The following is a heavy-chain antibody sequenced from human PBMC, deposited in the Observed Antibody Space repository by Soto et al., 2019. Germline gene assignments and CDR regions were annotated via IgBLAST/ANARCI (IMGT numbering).Heavy chain of an antibody. J-gene: IGHJ3*02. Sequence: SQTLSLTCAISGDSVSSNSAAWNWIRQSPSRGLEWLGRTYYRAKWYNGYAVSVQSRITINPDTSKNQFSLQLNCVTPADTDVYYCARGDNWGSGAFDIWGQGTMVTVSS. V-gene: IGHV6-1*01. CDR1: GDSVSSNSAA. D-gene: IGHD7-27*01. CDR3: ARGDNWGSGAFDI. CDR2: TYYRAKWYN.